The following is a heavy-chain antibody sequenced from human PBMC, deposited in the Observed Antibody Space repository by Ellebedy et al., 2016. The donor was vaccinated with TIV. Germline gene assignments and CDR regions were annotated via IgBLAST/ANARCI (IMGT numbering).Heavy chain of an antibody. CDR1: GARFSDST. CDR2: ISTANSYI. J-gene: IGHJ6*02. Sequence: GESLKISCAVSGARFSDSTLTWVRQAPGKALEWVASISTANSYIFYTDSVKGRFTISRDNATSSLVLQMNSLRTEDTAVYYCVRQRVGGSFLWDVWGRGTTVTVSS. D-gene: IGHD2-15*01. CDR3: VRQRVGGSFLWDV. V-gene: IGHV3-21*06.